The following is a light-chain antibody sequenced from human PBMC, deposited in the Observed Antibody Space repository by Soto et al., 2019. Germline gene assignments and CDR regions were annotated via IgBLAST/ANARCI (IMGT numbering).Light chain of an antibody. Sequence: DIQMTQSPSSLSASVGDRVTITCQASQDITNYLNWYQQKPGKAPNLLIYDAFNLETGVPSRFSVSESGTHFTFTISCLQPEDIATYYCQQYDTLRVTFGPGTKVDIK. CDR2: DAF. V-gene: IGKV1-33*01. CDR1: QDITNY. J-gene: IGKJ3*01. CDR3: QQYDTLRVT.